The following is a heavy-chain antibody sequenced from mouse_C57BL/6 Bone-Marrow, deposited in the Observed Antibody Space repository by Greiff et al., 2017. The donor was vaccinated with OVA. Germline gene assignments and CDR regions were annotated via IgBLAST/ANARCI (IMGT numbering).Heavy chain of an antibody. V-gene: IGHV5-17*01. CDR3: ASCWLLTLYYFDY. Sequence: EVKLMESGGGLVKPGGSLKLSCAASGFIFSDYGMHWVRQAPEKGLEWVAYISSGSSTIYYADTVKGRFTISRDNAKNTLFLQMTSLRSEDTAMYYCASCWLLTLYYFDYWGQGTTLTVSS. J-gene: IGHJ2*01. D-gene: IGHD2-3*01. CDR1: GFIFSDYG. CDR2: ISSGSSTI.